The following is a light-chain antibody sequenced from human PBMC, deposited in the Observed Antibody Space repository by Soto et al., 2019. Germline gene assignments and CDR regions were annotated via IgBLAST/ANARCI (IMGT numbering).Light chain of an antibody. CDR2: GAS. V-gene: IGKV3D-20*02. Sequence: EIVLTQSPDTLSLSPGQRATLSCRASQSVRSDYFAWYQQKRGQAPRLLIHGASSRATGIPDRFSGSGSGTDFTLTISSLEPEDFAVYYCQQRSNWPITFGQGTRLEIK. CDR3: QQRSNWPIT. J-gene: IGKJ5*01. CDR1: QSVRSDY.